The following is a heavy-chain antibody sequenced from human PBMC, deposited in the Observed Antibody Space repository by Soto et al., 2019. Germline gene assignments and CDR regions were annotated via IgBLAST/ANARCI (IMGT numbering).Heavy chain of an antibody. CDR2: IIPIFGTA. CDR1: GGTFSSYA. D-gene: IGHD3-3*02. V-gene: IGHV1-69*01. Sequence: QVQLVQSGAEVKKPGSSVMVSCKASGGTFSSYAISWVRQAPGQGLEWMGGIIPIFGTANYAQKFQGRVTITADESTSTAYMELSSLRSEDTAVYYCARFRIRDYYYGMDVWGQGTTVTVSS. CDR3: ARFRIRDYYYGMDV. J-gene: IGHJ6*02.